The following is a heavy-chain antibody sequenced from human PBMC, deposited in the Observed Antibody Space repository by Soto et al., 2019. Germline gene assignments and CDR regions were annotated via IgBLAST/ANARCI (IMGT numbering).Heavy chain of an antibody. Sequence: ASVKVSCKASGYTFTNFGISWVRQAPGQRLEWMGWINAGNGNTKYSQKFQGRVTITRDTSASTAYMELSSLRSEDTAVYYCATVYCSGGSCYSIDYWGQGTLVTVSS. D-gene: IGHD2-15*01. CDR2: INAGNGNT. V-gene: IGHV1-3*01. CDR3: ATVYCSGGSCYSIDY. CDR1: GYTFTNFG. J-gene: IGHJ4*02.